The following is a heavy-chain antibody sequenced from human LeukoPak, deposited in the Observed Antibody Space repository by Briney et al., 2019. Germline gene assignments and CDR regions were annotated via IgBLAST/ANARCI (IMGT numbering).Heavy chain of an antibody. D-gene: IGHD3-22*01. CDR2: IIPILGIA. CDR3: AGEALYYDSSGYDSSYYFDY. CDR1: GGTFTSYA. Sequence: SVTVSFRGSGGTFTSYAISWVRQAPGQGLEWMGRIIPILGIANYSQKFQGRVTITADKATSTAYMELSSLRAEDTAVYYCAGEALYYDSSGYDSSYYFDYWGQGTLVTVSS. J-gene: IGHJ4*02. V-gene: IGHV1-69*04.